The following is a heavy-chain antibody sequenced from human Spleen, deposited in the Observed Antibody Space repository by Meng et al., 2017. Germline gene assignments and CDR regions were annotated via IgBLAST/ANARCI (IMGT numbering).Heavy chain of an antibody. J-gene: IGHJ4*02. CDR2: IKQDGSEK. V-gene: IGHV3-7*01. Sequence: GESLKISCAASGFTFSSYWMSWVRQAPGKGLEWVANIKQDGSEKYYVDSVKGRFTISRDNAKNSLYLKMNRLRAEDTAVYYCARMFRGVIMNFDYWGQGTLVTVSS. CDR3: ARMFRGVIMNFDY. CDR1: GFTFSSYW. D-gene: IGHD3-10*01.